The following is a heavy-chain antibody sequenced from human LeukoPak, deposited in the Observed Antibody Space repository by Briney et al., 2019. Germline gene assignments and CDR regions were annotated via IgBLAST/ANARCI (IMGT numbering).Heavy chain of an antibody. CDR2: IYPGDSDT. CDR1: GYSFTSYW. Sequence: GESLKISCKGSGYSFTSYWIGWVRQMPGKGLEWMGIIYPGDSDTRYSPSFQGQVTISADKSISTAYLQWSSLKASDTAMYYCARIRLGQLLYGGRDNWFDPWGQETLVTVSS. CDR3: ARIRLGQLLYGGRDNWFDP. V-gene: IGHV5-51*01. J-gene: IGHJ5*02. D-gene: IGHD2-2*02.